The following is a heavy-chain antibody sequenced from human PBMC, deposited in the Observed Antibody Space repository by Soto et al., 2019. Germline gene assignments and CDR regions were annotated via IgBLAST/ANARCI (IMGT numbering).Heavy chain of an antibody. V-gene: IGHV4-59*01. CDR1: GGSIEPCF. Sequence: SDSVSLTGNVAGGSIEPCFWNWIGASPGKGLEWIGHISDGGSTNSYPSLKSRVTISVDTSKKQVSLKLSFVSAEDTARYFCAGYCSGSICPADHYFALEVWGQGTTVT. J-gene: IGHJ6*02. D-gene: IGHD2-2*01. CDR3: AGYCSGSICPADHYFALEV. CDR2: ISDGGST.